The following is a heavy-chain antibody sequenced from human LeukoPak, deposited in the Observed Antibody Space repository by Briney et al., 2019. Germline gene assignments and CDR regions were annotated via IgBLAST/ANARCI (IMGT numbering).Heavy chain of an antibody. J-gene: IGHJ4*02. CDR1: GFTFSNYG. V-gene: IGHV3-30*02. CDR3: ARTPLTLAVVPEYFDY. Sequence: GGSLRLSCAAPGFTFSNYGMHWVRQAPGKGLEWVAFIRYDGSIQYYADSVKGRFTISRDNSKNTLYLQMNSLRVEDTAMYYCARTPLTLAVVPEYFDYWGQGTLVTVSS. CDR2: IRYDGSIQ. D-gene: IGHD6-19*01.